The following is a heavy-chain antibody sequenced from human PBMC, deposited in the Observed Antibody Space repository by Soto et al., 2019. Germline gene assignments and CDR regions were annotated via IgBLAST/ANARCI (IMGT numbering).Heavy chain of an antibody. CDR3: ARAYGSGVGAVNF. Sequence: QVQLVESGGGLVKPGGSLRLSCAASGFTFSDYYMSWIRQAPGKGLEWISYISGSGDIIYYADSMKGRFTISRDNAKNSLFLEMTSLRADDTATYYCARAYGSGVGAVNFWGQGTVVTVSS. V-gene: IGHV3-11*01. J-gene: IGHJ3*01. CDR1: GFTFSDYY. D-gene: IGHD2-2*03. CDR2: ISGSGDII.